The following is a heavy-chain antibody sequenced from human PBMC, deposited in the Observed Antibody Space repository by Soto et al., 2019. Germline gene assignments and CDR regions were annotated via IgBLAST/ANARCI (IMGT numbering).Heavy chain of an antibody. Sequence: VQLVQSGAEVKKPGSSVKVSCKASGGTFSSYAMSWVRQAPGKGLEWVSAISGSGGSTYYADSVKGRFTISRDNSKNTLYLQMNSLRAEDTAVYYCAKEGPPLQYPRWFNPWGQGTLVTVSS. CDR2: ISGSGGST. D-gene: IGHD4-4*01. CDR3: AKEGPPLQYPRWFNP. V-gene: IGHV3-23*04. J-gene: IGHJ5*02. CDR1: GGTFSSYA.